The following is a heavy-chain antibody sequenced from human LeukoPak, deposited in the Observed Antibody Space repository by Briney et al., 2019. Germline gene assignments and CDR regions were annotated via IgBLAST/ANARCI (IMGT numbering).Heavy chain of an antibody. Sequence: SETLSLTCTVSGGSISSYYWSWIRQPPGKGLEWIGYIYYSGSTNYNPSLKSRVTISVDTSKNQFSLKLSSVTAADTAVYYCAYNRNFALDNWGQGTLVTVSS. D-gene: IGHD1-14*01. J-gene: IGHJ4*02. CDR2: IYYSGST. CDR3: AYNRNFALDN. CDR1: GGSISSYY. V-gene: IGHV4-59*12.